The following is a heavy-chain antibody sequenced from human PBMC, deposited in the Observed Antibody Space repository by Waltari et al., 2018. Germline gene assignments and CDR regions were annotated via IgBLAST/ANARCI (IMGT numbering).Heavy chain of an antibody. J-gene: IGHJ4*02. CDR2: IYPGDSDT. CDR3: ARLIRVVGATPFDY. Sequence: EVQLVQSGAQVKKPGDSLTISCTGSGYSFPTSWLGWVRQTPGNGLEWIGIIYPGDSDTRYSPSFQGQVTISADKSISTAYLQWSSLKASDTAMYYCARLIRVVGATPFDYWGQGTLVTVSS. D-gene: IGHD1-26*01. V-gene: IGHV5-51*03. CDR1: GYSFPTSW.